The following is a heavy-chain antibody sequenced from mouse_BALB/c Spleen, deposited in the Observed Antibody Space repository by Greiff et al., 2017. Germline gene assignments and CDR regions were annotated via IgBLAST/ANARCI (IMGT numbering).Heavy chain of an antibody. V-gene: IGHV5-12-1*01. CDR2: ISSGGGST. Sequence: EVQVVESGGGLVKPGGSLKLSCAASGFAFSSYDMSWVRQTPEKRLEWVAYISSGGGSTYYPDTVKGRFTISRDNAKNTLYLQMSSLKSEDTAMYYCATPFSAYWGQGTLVTVSA. J-gene: IGHJ3*01. CDR1: GFAFSSYD. CDR3: ATPFSAY.